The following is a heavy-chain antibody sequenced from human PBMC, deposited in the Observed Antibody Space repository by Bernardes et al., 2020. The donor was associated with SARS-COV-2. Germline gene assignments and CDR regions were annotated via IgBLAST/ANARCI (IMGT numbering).Heavy chain of an antibody. V-gene: IGHV3-74*01. D-gene: IGHD4-17*01. J-gene: IGHJ6*02. CDR2: INSDGSST. CDR1: GFTFSSYW. CDR3: ASFGYGDQSSGQYGMDV. Sequence: GGSLRLSCAASGFTFSSYWMHWVRQAPGKGLVWVSRINSDGSSTSYADSVKGRFTISRDNAKNTLYLQMNILRAEDTAVYYCASFGYGDQSSGQYGMDVWGQGTTVTVSS.